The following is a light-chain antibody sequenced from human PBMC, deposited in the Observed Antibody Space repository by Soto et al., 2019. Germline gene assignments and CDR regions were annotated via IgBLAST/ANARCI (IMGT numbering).Light chain of an antibody. Sequence: QSVLTQPASVSGSPGQSITISCTGTSSDVGGYNYVSWNQLHPGKAPKLMVYEVSNRPSGVSNRFSGSKSGNTASLTISGLQAEDEADYYCSSYTSSTAYVFGTGTKLTVL. J-gene: IGLJ1*01. CDR1: SSDVGGYNY. V-gene: IGLV2-14*01. CDR2: EVS. CDR3: SSYTSSTAYV.